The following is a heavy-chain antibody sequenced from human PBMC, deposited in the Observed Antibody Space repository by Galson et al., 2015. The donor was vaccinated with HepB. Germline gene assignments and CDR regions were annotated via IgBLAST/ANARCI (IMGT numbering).Heavy chain of an antibody. Sequence: SLRLSCAASGFTFTNYPLTWVRQAPGLGLEFVSAISHNGNNTYYADAVKGRFTISRDNSKNTLYLQMSSLRPEDTAVYYCVKVFDKSLSRWFDFWGQGTLVTVSS. CDR1: GFTFTNYP. D-gene: IGHD2-15*01. J-gene: IGHJ4*02. CDR3: VKVFDKSLSRWFDF. CDR2: ISHNGNNT. V-gene: IGHV3-64D*06.